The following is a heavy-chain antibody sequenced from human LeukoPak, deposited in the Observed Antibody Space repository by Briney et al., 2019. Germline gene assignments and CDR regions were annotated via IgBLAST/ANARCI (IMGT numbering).Heavy chain of an antibody. CDR3: ARDMIAVAGYFDY. D-gene: IGHD6-19*01. J-gene: IGHJ4*02. V-gene: IGHV1-2*02. Sequence: ASVKVSCKASGYTFTGYYMHWVRQAPGQGLEWMGWINPNSGGTNYAQKFQGRVTMTRDTSISTAYMELSRLRSDDTAVYYCARDMIAVAGYFDYWGQGTLVTVSS. CDR1: GYTFTGYY. CDR2: INPNSGGT.